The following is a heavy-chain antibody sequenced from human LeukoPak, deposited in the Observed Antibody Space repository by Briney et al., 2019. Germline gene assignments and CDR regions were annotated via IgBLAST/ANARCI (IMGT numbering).Heavy chain of an antibody. J-gene: IGHJ4*02. V-gene: IGHV1-18*01. CDR1: GYTFVSHG. CDR3: ARGSSGYYYYFDY. Sequence: ASVKVSCKAAGYTFVSHGISWVRLAPGQGLEWMGWISAYNGDTKYAQKFQARVTMTTDTSTSTAYMELRSLRSDDTAVYYCARGSSGYYYYFDYWGQGTLVTVSS. D-gene: IGHD3-22*01. CDR2: ISAYNGDT.